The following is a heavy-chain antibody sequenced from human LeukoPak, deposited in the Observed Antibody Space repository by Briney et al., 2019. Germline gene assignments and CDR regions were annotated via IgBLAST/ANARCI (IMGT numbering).Heavy chain of an antibody. D-gene: IGHD5-12*01. Sequence: GGSLRLSCAASGFTVSSNYMSWVRQAPGKGLEWVSVIYSGGSTYYADSVKGRFTISRDNSKNTLYLQMNSLRAEDTAVYYCARDRRRGYSGYNWFDPWGQGTPVTVSS. V-gene: IGHV3-66*01. CDR2: IYSGGST. CDR3: ARDRRRGYSGYNWFDP. CDR1: GFTVSSNY. J-gene: IGHJ5*02.